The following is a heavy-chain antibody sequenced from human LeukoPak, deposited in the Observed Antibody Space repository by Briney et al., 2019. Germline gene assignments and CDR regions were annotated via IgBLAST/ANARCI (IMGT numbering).Heavy chain of an antibody. CDR2: ISAYNGNT. D-gene: IGHD4-23*01. V-gene: IGHV1-18*01. J-gene: IGHJ5*02. Sequence: ASVKVSCKASGYTFTSYGISWVRQAPGQGLEWMGWISAYNGNTNYAQKLQGRVTMTTDTSTSTSYMELRRLRSDDTAVYYCARVSYGGNSGWFDPWGQGTLVTVSS. CDR3: ARVSYGGNSGWFDP. CDR1: GYTFTSYG.